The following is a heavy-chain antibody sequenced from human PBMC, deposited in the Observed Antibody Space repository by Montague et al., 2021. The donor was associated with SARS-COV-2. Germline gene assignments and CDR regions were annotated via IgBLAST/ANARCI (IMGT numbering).Heavy chain of an antibody. CDR3: AREAKAVSGRLDS. V-gene: IGHV4-4*02. D-gene: IGHD6-19*01. Sequence: SETLSLTCTVSSDSFSSSDWWSWVRQPPGKGLDWIGEISHGGTTNYTSSLKSRVTMSIDKSKNQFSLKLTSVTAADTAVYYCAREAKAVSGRLDSWGQGTLVTVSS. CDR1: SDSFSSSDW. CDR2: ISHGGTT. J-gene: IGHJ4*02.